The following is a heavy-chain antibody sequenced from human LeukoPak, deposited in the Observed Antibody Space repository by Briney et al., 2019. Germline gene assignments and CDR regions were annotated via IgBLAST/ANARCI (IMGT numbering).Heavy chain of an antibody. CDR1: GGSISSGDKY. CDR3: ARVTRWAGLDF. D-gene: IGHD2-21*02. Sequence: SQTLSLTCNVSGGSISSGDKYWSWIRQPPGKGLEWIGYIYYSGSTYYSPSLKSRLTISVDASENQFSLHLTSVTAADTAVYFCARVTRWAGLDFWGQGTLVTVSS. J-gene: IGHJ4*02. CDR2: IYYSGST. V-gene: IGHV4-30-4*01.